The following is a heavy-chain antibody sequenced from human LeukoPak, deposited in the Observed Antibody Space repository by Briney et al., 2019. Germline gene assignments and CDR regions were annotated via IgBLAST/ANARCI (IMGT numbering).Heavy chain of an antibody. CDR3: ASGPYPAAGTDHQFDY. D-gene: IGHD6-13*01. Sequence: SETLSLTCTVSGASISSYYWSWIRQPPGKGLEWIGYIFYSGSTLYNPPLQSRVTISVDTSKNQFSLKLTSVTAADTAVYYCASGPYPAAGTDHQFDYWGQGTLVTVSS. CDR2: IFYSGST. J-gene: IGHJ4*02. CDR1: GASISSYY. V-gene: IGHV4-59*01.